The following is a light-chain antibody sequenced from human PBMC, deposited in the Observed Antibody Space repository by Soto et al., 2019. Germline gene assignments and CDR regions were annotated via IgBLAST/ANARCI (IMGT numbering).Light chain of an antibody. V-gene: IGKV3-15*01. J-gene: IGKJ2*01. Sequence: ERVMTQSPATLSVSPGERATLSCRASQSVSSSLAWYQQKPGQAPRLLIYGASTRATGIPARFSGSGSGTEFTLTISSLQSADFAVYYCQQYYDRPLTFGQGTKLEIK. CDR1: QSVSSS. CDR2: GAS. CDR3: QQYYDRPLT.